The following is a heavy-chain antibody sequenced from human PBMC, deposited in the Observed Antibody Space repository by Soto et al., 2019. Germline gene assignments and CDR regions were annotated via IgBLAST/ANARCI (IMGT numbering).Heavy chain of an antibody. CDR2: ISYDGSNK. J-gene: IGHJ6*02. D-gene: IGHD1-26*01. CDR1: GFTFSSYA. CDR3: AREYSGSYYYYYGMDV. V-gene: IGHV3-30-3*01. Sequence: QVQLVESGGGVVQPGRSLGLSCAASGFTFSSYAMHWVRQAPGKGLEWVAVISYDGSNKYYADSVKGRFTISRDNSKNTLYLQMNSLRAEDTAVYYCAREYSGSYYYYYGMDVWGQGTTVTVSS.